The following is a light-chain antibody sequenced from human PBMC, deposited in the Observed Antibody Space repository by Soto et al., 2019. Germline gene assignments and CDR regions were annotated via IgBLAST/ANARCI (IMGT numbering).Light chain of an antibody. V-gene: IGKV4-1*01. CDR2: WAS. CDR1: QSVLYSSNNKNY. Sequence: DIVMIQSPDSLAVSLGERATINCKSSQSVLYSSNNKNYLAWYQQRPGQPHKLLIYWASTRESGVPDRFSGSGSGTDFTLTITSLQAEDVAVYYCQQYESTPPTFGQGTKLEIK. J-gene: IGKJ2*01. CDR3: QQYESTPPT.